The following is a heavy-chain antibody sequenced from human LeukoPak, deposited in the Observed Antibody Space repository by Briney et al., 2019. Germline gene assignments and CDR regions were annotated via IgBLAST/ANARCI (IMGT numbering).Heavy chain of an antibody. CDR1: GGSFSGYY. D-gene: IGHD2-2*02. Sequence: SETLSLTCAVYGGSFSGYYWSWIRQPPGKGLEWIGYIYYSGSTYYNPSLKSRVTISVDRSKNQFSLKLSSVTAADTAVYYCARTYCSSTSCYTGEGNWFDPWGQGTLVTVSS. V-gene: IGHV4-59*12. J-gene: IGHJ5*02. CDR2: IYYSGST. CDR3: ARTYCSSTSCYTGEGNWFDP.